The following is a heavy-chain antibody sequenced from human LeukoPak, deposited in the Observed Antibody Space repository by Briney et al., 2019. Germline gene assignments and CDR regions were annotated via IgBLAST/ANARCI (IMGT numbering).Heavy chain of an antibody. CDR2: MNPNSGNT. V-gene: IGHV1-8*01. Sequence: GAPVKVSCKASGYTFTSYDINWVRQATGQGLEWMGWMNPNSGNTGYAQKFQGRVTMTRNTSISTACMELSSLRSEDTAVYYCARGYYDILTGYYMYGMDVWGQGTTVTVSS. D-gene: IGHD3-9*01. CDR1: GYTFTSYD. CDR3: ARGYYDILTGYYMYGMDV. J-gene: IGHJ6*02.